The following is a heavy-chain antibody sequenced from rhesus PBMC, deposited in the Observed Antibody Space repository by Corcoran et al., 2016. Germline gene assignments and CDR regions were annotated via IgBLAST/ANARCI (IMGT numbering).Heavy chain of an antibody. J-gene: IGHJ1*01. CDR1: GYTFTSYY. Sequence: QVQLVQSGAEIKQPGASVKLSCRASGYTFTSYYIHWVRQTPVQGLEWIGLISPYNGNKGNAQRFQGRVALTLDTSTGTGYMELSSLKSEDTAVYYCATETSSSEYLEFWGQGALVTVSS. CDR2: ISPYNGNK. V-gene: IGHV1-180*01. CDR3: ATETSSSEYLEF.